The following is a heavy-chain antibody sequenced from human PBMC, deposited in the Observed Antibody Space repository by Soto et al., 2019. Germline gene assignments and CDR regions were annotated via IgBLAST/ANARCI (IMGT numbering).Heavy chain of an antibody. CDR1: GGTFSSYS. J-gene: IGHJ4*02. V-gene: IGHV1-69*02. CDR2: IIPILGLA. D-gene: IGHD2-15*01. CDR3: ASPMNCSGGRCYFSYFDY. Sequence: QVQLVQSGAEVKKPGSSVKVSCKASGGTFSSYSISWVRQAPGQGLEWMGRIIPILGLANYAQKLQGRVTITADKSTSTVYMDLSSLRSEDTAVYYCASPMNCSGGRCYFSYFDYWGQGTLVTVSS.